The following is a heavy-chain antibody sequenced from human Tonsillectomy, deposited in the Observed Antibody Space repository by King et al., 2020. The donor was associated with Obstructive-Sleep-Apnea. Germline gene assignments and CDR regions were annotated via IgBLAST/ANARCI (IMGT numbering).Heavy chain of an antibody. CDR1: DYTFTCFG. CDR3: ARGLSATVTPIPFDF. D-gene: IGHD4-17*01. CDR2: ISTYNGNT. V-gene: IGHV1-18*01. Sequence: VQLVQSGAEVKKPGASGKVSCKASDYTFTCFGISWVRQAPGQVLDLIGWISTYNGNTKYAQKLQGRVTMTTDTSRTTGYMGLRSLRSDDTAIYYCARGLSATVTPIPFDFWGQGTLVSVSS. J-gene: IGHJ4*02.